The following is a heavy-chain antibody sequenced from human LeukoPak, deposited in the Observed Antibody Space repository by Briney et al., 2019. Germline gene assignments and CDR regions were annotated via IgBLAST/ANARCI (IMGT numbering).Heavy chain of an antibody. CDR2: ISDNGDDT. Sequence: GGSLRLSCAASGFTFSSYAMIWVRQAPGKGLDWVSSISDNGDDTYYADSVKGRFTISRDKSTNTLYLQMNSLRADDTAVYYCAKGYYGNSVAVDYWGQGTLVTVSS. V-gene: IGHV3-23*01. CDR3: AKGYYGNSVAVDY. CDR1: GFTFSSYA. J-gene: IGHJ4*02. D-gene: IGHD4-11*01.